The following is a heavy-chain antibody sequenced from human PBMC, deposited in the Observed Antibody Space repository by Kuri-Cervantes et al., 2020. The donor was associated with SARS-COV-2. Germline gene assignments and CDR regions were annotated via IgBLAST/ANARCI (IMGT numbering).Heavy chain of an antibody. Sequence: ESLKISCTVSGGSISSYYWSWIRQPPGKGLEWIGYIYYSGSTNYNPSLKCRVTISVDTSKNQFSLKLSSVTAADTAVYYCARLLAFWSGYYRGYYYYMDVWGKGTTVTVSS. J-gene: IGHJ6*03. V-gene: IGHV4-59*08. D-gene: IGHD3-3*01. CDR2: IYYSGST. CDR1: GGSISSYY. CDR3: ARLLAFWSGYYRGYYYYMDV.